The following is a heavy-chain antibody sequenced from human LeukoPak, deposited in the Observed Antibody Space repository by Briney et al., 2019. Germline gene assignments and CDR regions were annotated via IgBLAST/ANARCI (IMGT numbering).Heavy chain of an antibody. J-gene: IGHJ5*02. D-gene: IGHD3-16*01. CDR2: TNPDGSRV. CDR1: GATFSTFW. Sequence: PGGSLRLSCAVSGATFSTFWMHWVRQVPGEGPAWVSRTNPDGSRVDYADSVKGRFTISRDNARDTLYLQMNSLRVEDTAMYYCALDFGGYSDTWGQGTLVTVSS. CDR3: ALDFGGYSDT. V-gene: IGHV3-74*01.